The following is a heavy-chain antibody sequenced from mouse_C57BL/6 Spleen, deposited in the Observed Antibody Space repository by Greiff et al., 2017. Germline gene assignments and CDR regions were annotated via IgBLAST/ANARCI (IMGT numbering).Heavy chain of an antibody. D-gene: IGHD4-1*01. J-gene: IGHJ2*01. CDR1: GFTFSSYA. V-gene: IGHV5-9-1*02. CDR2: ISSGGDYI. CDR3: TREKLGRGYFDY. Sequence: EVMLVESGEGLVKPGGSLKLSCAASGFTFSSYAMSWVRQTPEKRLEWVAYISSGGDYIYYADTVKGRFTIARDNARNTLYLQMSSLKSEDTAMYYCTREKLGRGYFDYWGQGTTLTVSS.